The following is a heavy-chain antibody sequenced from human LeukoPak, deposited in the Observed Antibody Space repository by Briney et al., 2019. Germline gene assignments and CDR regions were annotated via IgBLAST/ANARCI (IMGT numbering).Heavy chain of an antibody. J-gene: IGHJ4*02. D-gene: IGHD2-15*01. CDR3: AKVIRQTASEIYYFDY. V-gene: IGHV3-23*01. Sequence: GRSLRLSCAACGFTFSSYAMRLVRQAPGKGLEWVSVISGSGGSTYYADSVKGRFTISRDNSKNTLYLQMNSLRAEDTAVYYCAKVIRQTASEIYYFDYWGQGTLVTVSS. CDR2: ISGSGGST. CDR1: GFTFSSYA.